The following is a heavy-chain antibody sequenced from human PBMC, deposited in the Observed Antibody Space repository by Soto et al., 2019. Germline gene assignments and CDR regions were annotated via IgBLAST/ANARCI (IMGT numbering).Heavy chain of an antibody. Sequence: PSESLRLSCAASVFKFSNYAMIWVRQAPGKGLEWVSLISATGGGTYYADSVKGRFTISRDNSHNTLYLQVHSLTAEDTAVYYCAKDRRAGGNSAFYFDFWGQGAQVTVSS. J-gene: IGHJ4*02. D-gene: IGHD3-16*01. CDR3: AKDRRAGGNSAFYFDF. V-gene: IGHV3-23*01. CDR2: ISATGGGT. CDR1: VFKFSNYA.